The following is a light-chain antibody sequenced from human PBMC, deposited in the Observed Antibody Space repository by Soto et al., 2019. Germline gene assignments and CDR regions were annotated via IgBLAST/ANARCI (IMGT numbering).Light chain of an antibody. CDR2: DAS. CDR3: QQYNSYWT. CDR1: QSINSW. Sequence: DIQMTQSPSTLSASVGDGVTITCRASQSINSWLAWYQQKPGKAPKLLIYDASSLESGVPSRFSGSGSGTEFTLTISSLQPDDFATYYCQQYNSYWTFGQGTKVDIK. J-gene: IGKJ1*01. V-gene: IGKV1-5*01.